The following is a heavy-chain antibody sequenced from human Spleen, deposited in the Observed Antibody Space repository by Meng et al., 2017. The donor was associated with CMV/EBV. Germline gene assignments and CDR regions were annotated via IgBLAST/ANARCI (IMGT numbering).Heavy chain of an antibody. V-gene: IGHV4-39*07. CDR1: GDSISGSRYY. J-gene: IGHJ4*02. Sequence: SETLSLTCSVSGDSISGSRYYWGWIRQPPGKGLEWIGSFHCNVSPFYNPSLKSRVSISVDTSKNQVSLKLTSVTAADTAVYYCARSRILWLPAYWVQGTLVTVSS. CDR2: FHCNVSP. D-gene: IGHD2-21*01. CDR3: ARSRILWLPAY.